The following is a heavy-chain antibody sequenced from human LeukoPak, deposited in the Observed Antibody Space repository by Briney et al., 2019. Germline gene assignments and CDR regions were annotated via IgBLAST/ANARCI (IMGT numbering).Heavy chain of an antibody. CDR3: ASSEYYCSSTSYYYYGMDV. CDR2: MSPNSGDT. J-gene: IGHJ6*02. D-gene: IGHD2-2*01. Sequence: AASVKVSCKASGYTFTSYDFNWVRQATGQRPEWMGWMSPNSGDTGYAQKFQDRVTMTRNTSISTAYMELSSLRSDDTAVYYCASSEYYCSSTSYYYYGMDVWGQGTTVTVSS. CDR1: GYTFTSYD. V-gene: IGHV1-8*01.